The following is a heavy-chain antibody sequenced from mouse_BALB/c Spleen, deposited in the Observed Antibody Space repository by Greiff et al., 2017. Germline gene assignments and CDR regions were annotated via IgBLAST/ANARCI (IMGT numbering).Heavy chain of an antibody. CDR1: GYSITSDYA. Sequence: EVKLVESGPGLVKPSQSLSLTCTVTGYSITSDYAWNWIRQFPGNKLEWMGYISYSGSTSYNPSLKSRISITRDTSKNQFFLQLNSVTTEDTATYYCARRGGNYRTGAMDYWGQGTSVTVSS. D-gene: IGHD2-1*01. CDR3: ARRGGNYRTGAMDY. J-gene: IGHJ4*01. CDR2: ISYSGST. V-gene: IGHV3-2*02.